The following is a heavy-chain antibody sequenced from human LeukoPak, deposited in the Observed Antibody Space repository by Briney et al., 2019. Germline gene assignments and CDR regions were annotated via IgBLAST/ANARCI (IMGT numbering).Heavy chain of an antibody. Sequence: SETLSLTCAVYGGSFSGYYWSWIRQPPGKGLEWIGEINHSGSTNYNPSPKSRVTISVDTSKNQFSLKLSSVTAADTAVYYCARESNAANFWSGYYRPERAFDIWGQGTMVTVSS. CDR2: INHSGST. D-gene: IGHD3-3*01. J-gene: IGHJ3*02. CDR3: ARESNAANFWSGYYRPERAFDI. CDR1: GGSFSGYY. V-gene: IGHV4-34*01.